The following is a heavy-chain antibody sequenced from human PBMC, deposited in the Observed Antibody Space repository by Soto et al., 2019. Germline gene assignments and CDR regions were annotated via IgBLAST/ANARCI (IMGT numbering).Heavy chain of an antibody. V-gene: IGHV4-59*01. Sequence: ETLSLTCTVSGGSISSYYWSWIRQPPGKGLEWIGYIYYSGSTNYNPSLKSRVTISVDTSKNQFSLKLSSVTAADTAVYYCARDLVAGLSYWGQGTLVTVSS. CDR3: ARDLVAGLSY. CDR1: GGSISSYY. J-gene: IGHJ4*02. D-gene: IGHD6-19*01. CDR2: IYYSGST.